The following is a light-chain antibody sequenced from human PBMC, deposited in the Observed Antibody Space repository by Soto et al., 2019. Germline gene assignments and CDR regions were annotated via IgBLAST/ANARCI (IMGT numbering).Light chain of an antibody. Sequence: VLTQPPPLSGAPGQSITISCTGTSSDVGGYNYVSWYQQHPGKAPKLMIYDVSNRPSGVSNRFSGSKSGNTASLTISGLQAEDEADYYCSSYTSSSTRVFGTGTKVTVL. CDR3: SSYTSSSTRV. CDR1: SSDVGGYNY. CDR2: DVS. V-gene: IGLV2-14*01. J-gene: IGLJ1*01.